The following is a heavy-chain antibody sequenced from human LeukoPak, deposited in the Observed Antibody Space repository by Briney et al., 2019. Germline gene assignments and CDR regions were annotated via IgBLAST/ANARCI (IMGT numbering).Heavy chain of an antibody. CDR3: ARGSHYYGSGSSGSGSYLADY. D-gene: IGHD3-10*01. J-gene: IGHJ4*02. CDR1: GGTFSSYA. Sequence: ASVKVSCKASGGTFSSYAISWVRQAPGQGLEWMGGIIPIFGTANYAQKFQGRVTITADESTSTAYMELRSLRSDDTAVYYCARGSHYYGSGSSGSGSYLADYWGQGTLVTVSS. V-gene: IGHV1-69*13. CDR2: IIPIFGTA.